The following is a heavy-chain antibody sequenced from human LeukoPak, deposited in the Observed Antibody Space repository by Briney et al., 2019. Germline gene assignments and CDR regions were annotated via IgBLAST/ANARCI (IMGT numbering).Heavy chain of an antibody. Sequence: GGSLRLSCAASGFTFSSYAMSWVRQAPGKGLEWVSVIYSGGSTYYADSVKGRFTISRDNSKNTLYLQMNSLRAEDTAVYYCARSVRSCGGSCWHTYFDYWGQGTLVTVSS. V-gene: IGHV3-53*01. CDR2: IYSGGST. CDR1: GFTFSSYA. J-gene: IGHJ4*02. CDR3: ARSVRSCGGSCWHTYFDY. D-gene: IGHD2-15*01.